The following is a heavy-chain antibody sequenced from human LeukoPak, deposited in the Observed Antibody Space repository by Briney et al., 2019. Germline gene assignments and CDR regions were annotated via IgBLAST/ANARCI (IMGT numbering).Heavy chain of an antibody. J-gene: IGHJ5*02. Sequence: GSLRLSCAASGFTFSSYSMNWVRQAPGKGLEWVSSISSSSSYIYYADSVKGRFTISRDNAKNSLYLQMNSLRAEDTAVYYCARDSSGYSGYDPCPWGQGTLVTVSS. CDR3: ARDSSGYSGYDPCP. D-gene: IGHD5-12*01. V-gene: IGHV3-21*01. CDR1: GFTFSSYS. CDR2: ISSSSSYI.